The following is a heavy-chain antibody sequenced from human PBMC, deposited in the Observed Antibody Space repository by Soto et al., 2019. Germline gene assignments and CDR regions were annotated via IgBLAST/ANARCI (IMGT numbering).Heavy chain of an antibody. CDR3: VRVLYDSGVVDF. V-gene: IGHV3-53*01. D-gene: IGHD5-12*01. CDR1: GFTVSRYD. CDR2: IQTGGAT. Sequence: QLVESGGGLFQAGGSTRLSCLASGFTVSRYDMAWVRQAPGKRLEWASIIQTGGATYYTDSAQGRFTISRDNSRNTVYLQMSSLRVEDTGIYSCVRVLYDSGVVDFWSQGSPIIVS. J-gene: IGHJ4*02.